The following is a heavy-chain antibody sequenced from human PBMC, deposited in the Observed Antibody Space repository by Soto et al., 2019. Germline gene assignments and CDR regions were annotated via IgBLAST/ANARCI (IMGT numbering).Heavy chain of an antibody. D-gene: IGHD6-6*01. Sequence: SETLSLTCTVSCGSITNYYWSCIRQPSGKGLEWIGRMYTKERTNYNLSFKSRVTMSVDTSKNQFSLKLSSVTAADTAVYYCARIKYRSSSLFYYYGMDVWGPGTTVTVSS. J-gene: IGHJ6*02. CDR3: ARIKYRSSSLFYYYGMDV. V-gene: IGHV4-4*07. CDR1: CGSITNYY. CDR2: MYTKERT.